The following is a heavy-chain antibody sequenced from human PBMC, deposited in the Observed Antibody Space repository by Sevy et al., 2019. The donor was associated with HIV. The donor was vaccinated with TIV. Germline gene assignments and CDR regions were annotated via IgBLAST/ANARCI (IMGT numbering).Heavy chain of an antibody. Sequence: GGSLRLSCAASGFTFSNYAMSWVRQTPGKGLEWVSAISGSGGRTYYADSVKGRFTISRDNSKNTLYLQMNSLRADDTAAYYCAKDQRIDSPNAFDIRGQGTLVTVSS. CDR2: ISGSGGRT. CDR1: GFTFSNYA. CDR3: AKDQRIDSPNAFDI. V-gene: IGHV3-23*01. J-gene: IGHJ3*02. D-gene: IGHD2-15*01.